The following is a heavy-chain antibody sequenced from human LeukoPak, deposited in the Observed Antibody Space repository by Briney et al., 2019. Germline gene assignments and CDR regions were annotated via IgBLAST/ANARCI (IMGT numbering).Heavy chain of an antibody. D-gene: IGHD3-10*01. CDR2: IYTSGGT. Sequence: TPSETLSLTCTVSGGSISSGSYYWSWIRQPAGKGLEWIGRIYTSGGTNYNPSLKSRVTMSVDTSKNQFSLKLSSVTAADTAVYYCARDYDDVYGSGSYYIHWFDPWGQGTLVTVSS. CDR1: GGSISSGSYY. J-gene: IGHJ5*02. V-gene: IGHV4-61*02. CDR3: ARDYDDVYGSGSYYIHWFDP.